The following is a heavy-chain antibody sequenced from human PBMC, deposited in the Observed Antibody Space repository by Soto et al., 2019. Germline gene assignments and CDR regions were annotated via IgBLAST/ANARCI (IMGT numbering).Heavy chain of an antibody. CDR3: ARGHMEDIVVVPAAIIPAPFDY. J-gene: IGHJ4*02. V-gene: IGHV4-34*01. CDR2: INHSGST. CDR1: GGSFSGYY. D-gene: IGHD2-2*02. Sequence: QVQLQQWGAGLLKPSETLSLTCAVYGGSFSGYYWSWIRQPPGKGLEWIGEINHSGSTNYNPSLKSRVTISVDTSKNQFSLKLSSVTAADTAVYYCARGHMEDIVVVPAAIIPAPFDYWGQGTLVTVSS.